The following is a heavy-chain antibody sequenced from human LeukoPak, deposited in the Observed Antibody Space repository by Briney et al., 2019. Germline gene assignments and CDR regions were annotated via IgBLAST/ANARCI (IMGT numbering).Heavy chain of an antibody. J-gene: IGHJ6*02. CDR1: GYSFTSYW. V-gene: IGHV5-51*01. D-gene: IGHD3-22*01. CDR3: ARDRRYYDSSGYYYYYYGMDV. Sequence: GESLKISCKGSGYSFTSYWIGWVRQMPGKGLEWIGIIYPGDSDTRYSPSFQGQVTISADKSISTAYLQWSSLKASDTAMYYCARDRRYYDSSGYYYYYYGMDVWGQGTTVTVSS. CDR2: IYPGDSDT.